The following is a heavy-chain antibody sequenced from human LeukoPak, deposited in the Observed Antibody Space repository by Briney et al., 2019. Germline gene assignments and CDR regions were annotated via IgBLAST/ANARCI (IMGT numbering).Heavy chain of an antibody. Sequence: QPGGSLRLSCAASGFTFSSYATSWVRQAPGKGLEWVSAISGSGGSTYYADSVKGRFTISRDNSKNTLYLQMNSLRAEDTAVYYCAKGLASYYYYGMDVWGQGTTVTVSS. CDR2: ISGSGGST. CDR1: GFTFSSYA. J-gene: IGHJ6*02. CDR3: AKGLASYYYYGMDV. V-gene: IGHV3-23*01. D-gene: IGHD3-16*01.